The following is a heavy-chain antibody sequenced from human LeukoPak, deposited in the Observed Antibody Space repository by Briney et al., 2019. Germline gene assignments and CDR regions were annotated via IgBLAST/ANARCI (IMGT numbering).Heavy chain of an antibody. Sequence: PGESLKISCKGSGYSFTSYWIGWVRQMPGKGLEWMGIIYPGDSDTRYSPSFQGQVTISADKSISTAYLQWSSLKASDTAMYYCARLGGQPPTSYYIDVWGKGTTVTVSS. D-gene: IGHD1-26*01. CDR1: GYSFTSYW. CDR2: IYPGDSDT. V-gene: IGHV5-51*01. J-gene: IGHJ6*03. CDR3: ARLGGQPPTSYYIDV.